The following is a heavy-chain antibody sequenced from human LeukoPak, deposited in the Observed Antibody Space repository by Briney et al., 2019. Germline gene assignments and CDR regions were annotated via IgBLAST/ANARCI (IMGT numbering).Heavy chain of an antibody. D-gene: IGHD1-26*01. CDR1: GGSISSSSYY. Sequence: SETLSLTCTVSGGSISSSSYYWGWIRQPPGKGLEWIGSIYYSGSTYYNPSLKSRVTISVDTSKNQFSLKLSSVTAADTAVYYCAREGAGGARFRNDYWGQGTLVTVSS. J-gene: IGHJ4*02. V-gene: IGHV4-39*02. CDR2: IYYSGST. CDR3: AREGAGGARFRNDY.